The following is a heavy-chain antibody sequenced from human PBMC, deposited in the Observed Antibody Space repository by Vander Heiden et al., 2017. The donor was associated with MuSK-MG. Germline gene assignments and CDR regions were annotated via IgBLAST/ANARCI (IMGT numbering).Heavy chain of an antibody. CDR2: IYYCGST. CDR3: ARGTASGYSSGWYSVDAFDI. Sequence: QVQLQESGPGLVKPSATLSLTCTVSGGSISSYYWSWIRQPPGKGLEWIGYIYYCGSTNYNPSLKSRVTISVDTSKNQFSLKLSSVTAADTAVYYCARGTASGYSSGWYSVDAFDIWGQGTMVTVSS. J-gene: IGHJ3*02. CDR1: GGSISSYY. D-gene: IGHD6-19*01. V-gene: IGHV4-59*01.